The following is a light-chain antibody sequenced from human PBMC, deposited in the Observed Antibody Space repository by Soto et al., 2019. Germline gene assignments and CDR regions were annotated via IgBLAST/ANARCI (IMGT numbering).Light chain of an antibody. V-gene: IGLV4-69*01. Sequence: QLVLTQSPSASASLGASVKLTCTLSSGHSSYAIAWHQQQPEKGPRYLMKLNSDGSHSKGDGIPHRFSGSSSGAERYLTISSLQSEDEADYYCPTWGTGSAYVFGTGTKVTVL. CDR1: SGHSSYA. J-gene: IGLJ1*01. CDR2: LNSDGSH. CDR3: PTWGTGSAYV.